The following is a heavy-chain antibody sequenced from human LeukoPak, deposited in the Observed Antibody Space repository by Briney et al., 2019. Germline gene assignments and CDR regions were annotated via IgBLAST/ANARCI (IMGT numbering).Heavy chain of an antibody. CDR3: ARGQRAVLAVAGTAYYFDY. J-gene: IGHJ4*02. CDR2: INHSGST. Sequence: SETLSLTCAVYGGSFSGYYWSWIRQPRGKGLEWIGEINHSGSTNYNPSLKSRVTISVDTSKNQFSLKLSSVTAADTAVYYCARGQRAVLAVAGTAYYFDYWGQGTLVTVSS. D-gene: IGHD6-19*01. V-gene: IGHV4-34*01. CDR1: GGSFSGYY.